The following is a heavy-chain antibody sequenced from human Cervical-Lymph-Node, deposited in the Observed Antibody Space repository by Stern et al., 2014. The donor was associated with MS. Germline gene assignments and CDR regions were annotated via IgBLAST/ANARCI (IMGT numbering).Heavy chain of an antibody. Sequence: QVQLMQSGGGVVLPGESLRLSCEASGFYFSSYAMHWVRQAPGKGLEWVAVISYDASEKYDADAVKGRFTLSRDNSRNTVSLQMSSLRPADTAVYYCVRVAYYDTSGYYYNAFEIWGQGTLVTVSS. CDR3: VRVAYYDTSGYYYNAFEI. CDR2: ISYDASEK. V-gene: IGHV3-30*04. CDR1: GFYFSSYA. D-gene: IGHD3-22*01. J-gene: IGHJ3*02.